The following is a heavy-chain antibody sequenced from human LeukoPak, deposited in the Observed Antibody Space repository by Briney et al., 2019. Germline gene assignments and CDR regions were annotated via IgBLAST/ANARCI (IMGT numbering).Heavy chain of an antibody. CDR1: GGSISSGSHY. D-gene: IGHD6-13*01. V-gene: IGHV4-61*02. J-gene: IGHJ4*02. CDR2: IYTSGST. Sequence: SETLSLTCTVSGGSISSGSHYWSWIRQPAGKGLEWIGRIYTSGSTNYNPSLKSRVTISVDTSKNQFSLKLSSVTAADTAVYYCARGGSSWENDYWGQGTLVTVSS. CDR3: ARGGSSWENDY.